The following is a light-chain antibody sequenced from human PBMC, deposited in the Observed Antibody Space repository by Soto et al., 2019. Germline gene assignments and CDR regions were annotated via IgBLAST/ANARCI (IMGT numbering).Light chain of an antibody. Sequence: EIVLTQSPGTLSLSPGERGTLSCRASQSVSSSHLAWYQQKPGQAPRLLIYGASSRATGIPDRFSGSGSGTDFSLTISRLEPEDSAVYYCQQYGSSPWTFGQGTKVEVK. CDR1: QSVSSSH. J-gene: IGKJ1*01. CDR3: QQYGSSPWT. CDR2: GAS. V-gene: IGKV3-20*01.